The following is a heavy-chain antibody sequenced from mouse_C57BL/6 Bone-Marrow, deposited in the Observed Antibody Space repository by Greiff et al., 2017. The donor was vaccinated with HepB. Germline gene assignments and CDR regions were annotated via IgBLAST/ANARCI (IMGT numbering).Heavy chain of an antibody. V-gene: IGHV1-55*01. CDR2: IYPGSGST. CDR3: AIGGSYDYEEKNY. J-gene: IGHJ2*01. D-gene: IGHD2-4*01. CDR1: GYTFTSYW. Sequence: QVQLQQPGAELVKPGASVKMSCKASGYTFTSYWITWVKQRPGQGLEWIGDIYPGSGSTNYNQKFKGKATLTVDKSSSTAYMQLSSLTSEDSAVYYCAIGGSYDYEEKNYWGQGTTLTVSS.